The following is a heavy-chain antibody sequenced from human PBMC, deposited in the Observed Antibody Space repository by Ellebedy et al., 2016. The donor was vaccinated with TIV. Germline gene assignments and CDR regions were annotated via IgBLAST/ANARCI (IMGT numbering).Heavy chain of an antibody. J-gene: IGHJ3*02. CDR3: ARVFDYYYYYGSGHFDAFDI. CDR1: GFTFSSYW. D-gene: IGHD3-10*01. V-gene: IGHV3-48*04. Sequence: GGSLRLXXAASGFTFSSYWMHWVRQAPGTGLEWVSYISSSSSTIYYADSVKGRFTISRDNAKNSLYLQMNSLGAEDTAVYYCARVFDYYYYYGSGHFDAFDIWGQGTMVTVSS. CDR2: ISSSSSTI.